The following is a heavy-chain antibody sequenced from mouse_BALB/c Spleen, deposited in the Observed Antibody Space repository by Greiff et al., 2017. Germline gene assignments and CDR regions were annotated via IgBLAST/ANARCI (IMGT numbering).Heavy chain of an antibody. CDR2: ISYSGST. J-gene: IGHJ3*01. V-gene: IGHV3-2*02. CDR1: GYSITSDYA. D-gene: IGHD1-1*01. CDR3: AFYGSSFAY. Sequence: VQLQQSGPGLVKPSQSLSLTCTVTGYSITSDYAWNWIRQFPGNKLEWMGYISYSGSTSYNPSLKSRISITRDTSKNQFFLQLNSVTTEDTATYYCAFYGSSFAYWGQGTLVTVSA.